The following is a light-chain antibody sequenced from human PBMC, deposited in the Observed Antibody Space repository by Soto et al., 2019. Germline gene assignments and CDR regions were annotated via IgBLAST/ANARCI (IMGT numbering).Light chain of an antibody. V-gene: IGLV2-8*01. Sequence: QSALTQPPSASGSPGQSVTISCTGTSSDVGGYNYVSWYQQHPGKAPKVMIYEVSKRPSGVPDRFSGSKSGNTASLTVSGLQAADEADYYCSSYAGSNLVFGGGTQLTVL. CDR2: EVS. J-gene: IGLJ2*01. CDR3: SSYAGSNLV. CDR1: SSDVGGYNY.